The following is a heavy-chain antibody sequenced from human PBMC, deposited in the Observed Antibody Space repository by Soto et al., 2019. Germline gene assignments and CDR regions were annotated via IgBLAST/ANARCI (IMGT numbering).Heavy chain of an antibody. J-gene: IGHJ3*02. CDR2: INPNSGGT. D-gene: IGHD2-8*02. Sequence: ASVKVSCKASGYTFTGYYMHWVRQAPGQGLEWMGWINPNSGGTNYAQKFQGWVTMTRDTSISTAYMELSRLRSDDTAVYYCARELVLHNHDAFDIWGQGTMVTVSS. V-gene: IGHV1-2*04. CDR3: ARELVLHNHDAFDI. CDR1: GYTFTGYY.